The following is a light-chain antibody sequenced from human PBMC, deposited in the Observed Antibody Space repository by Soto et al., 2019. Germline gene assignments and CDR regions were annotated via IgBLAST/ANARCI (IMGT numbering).Light chain of an antibody. V-gene: IGKV1-39*01. CDR2: DAS. CDR3: QQTHTTFT. J-gene: IGKJ4*01. Sequence: DIQMTQSPSSLSASVGDRVTITCRASQSISTYFIWYQQKPGKVPQLLLYDASTLKSVVPSRFSGSGSGTDFTLTSRLLQPEDFTTYCWQQTHTTFTFGGGTTVEIK. CDR1: QSISTY.